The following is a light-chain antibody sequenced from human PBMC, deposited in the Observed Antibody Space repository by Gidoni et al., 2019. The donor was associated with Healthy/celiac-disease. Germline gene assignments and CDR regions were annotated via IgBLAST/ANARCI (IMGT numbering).Light chain of an antibody. CDR2: QDN. CDR1: TLGDKY. V-gene: IGLV3-1*01. J-gene: IGLJ3*02. Sequence: SYELTQPPSVSVSPGQTASITCSGDTLGDKYACWYQQKPGQSPVLVIYQDNKRPSGIPERFSGSNSGNTATLTISGTRALDEADYFCQAWDSSTAGVFGGGTKLTVL. CDR3: QAWDSSTAGV.